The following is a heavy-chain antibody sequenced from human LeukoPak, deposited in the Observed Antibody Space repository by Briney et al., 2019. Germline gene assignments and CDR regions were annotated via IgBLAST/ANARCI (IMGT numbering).Heavy chain of an antibody. CDR2: INAGNGNT. CDR1: GYTFTDYF. Sequence: ASVKVSCKASGYTFTDYFMNWMRQAPGQRLEWMGWINAGNGNTKYSQKLQGRVTITRDTSASTAYMQLSSLRSEGTAVYYCARDRLNSGYDPTPNYFDYWGQGTLVTVSS. D-gene: IGHD5-12*01. CDR3: ARDRLNSGYDPTPNYFDY. J-gene: IGHJ4*02. V-gene: IGHV1/OR15-3*02.